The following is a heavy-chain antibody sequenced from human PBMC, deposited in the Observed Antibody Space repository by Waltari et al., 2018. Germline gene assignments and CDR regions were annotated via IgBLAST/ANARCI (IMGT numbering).Heavy chain of an antibody. D-gene: IGHD1-26*01. V-gene: IGHV1-69*08. CDR1: GGNCTSHA. CDR2: IIPIFGTA. Sequence: QVQLVQSEAEVKKPGSSIQVSCKATGGNCTSHATSWMRHAPGQGLEWMGRIIPIFGTANYAQKFQGRVTLTADKSTSTAYMELSSLRSEDTAVYYCASKSGWCDPWGQGTLVTVSS. J-gene: IGHJ5*02. CDR3: ASKSGWCDP.